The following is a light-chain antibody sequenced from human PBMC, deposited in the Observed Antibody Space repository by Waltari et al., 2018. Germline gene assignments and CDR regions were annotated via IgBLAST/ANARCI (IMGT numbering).Light chain of an antibody. V-gene: IGLV1-51*02. CDR3: GTWDSSLSGAV. CDR1: SSNIGNNY. J-gene: IGLJ7*01. Sequence: QSVLTRPPSVSAAPGPRVTISCSGGSSNIGNNYVSWYRQFPGTAPKLLIYENSERPSGIPGRFSGSKSGTSATLDITGLQAGDEADYYCGTWDSSLSGAVFGGGTHLTVL. CDR2: ENS.